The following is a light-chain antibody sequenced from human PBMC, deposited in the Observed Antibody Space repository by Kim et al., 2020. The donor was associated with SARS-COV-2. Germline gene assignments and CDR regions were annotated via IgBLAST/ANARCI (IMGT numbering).Light chain of an antibody. J-gene: IGKJ4*01. Sequence: AIQMTQSPSSLSASVGDRVTITCRASQGIRNDLGWYQQKPGRAPNLLIYATSTLQSGVPSRFSGSGSGTDFTLTISSLQPEDVATYYCLQDYDYPLTFGGGNNLEI. CDR2: ATS. V-gene: IGKV1-6*01. CDR1: QGIRND. CDR3: LQDYDYPLT.